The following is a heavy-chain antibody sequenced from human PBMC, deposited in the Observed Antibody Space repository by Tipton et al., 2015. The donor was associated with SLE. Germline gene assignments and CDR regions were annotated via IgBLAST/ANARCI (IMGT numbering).Heavy chain of an antibody. V-gene: IGHV4-34*01. CDR1: GGSFNTYY. CDR2: INRSGST. Sequence: GLVKPSETLSLTCAVYGGSFNTYYWSWIRQPPGKGLEWIGEINRSGSTDYNPSLKSRVTISVDTSKNQFSLKLSSVTAADTAVYYCARVEVSVSGSHPFDYWGQGTLVTVSS. D-gene: IGHD3-10*01. J-gene: IGHJ4*02. CDR3: ARVEVSVSGSHPFDY.